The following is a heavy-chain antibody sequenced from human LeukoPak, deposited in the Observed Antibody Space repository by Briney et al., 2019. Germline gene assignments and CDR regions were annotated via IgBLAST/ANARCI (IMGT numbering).Heavy chain of an antibody. CDR3: ARIAVAGTITPDY. D-gene: IGHD6-19*01. CDR1: GGSISSSNW. J-gene: IGHJ4*02. V-gene: IGHV4-4*02. Sequence: SETLSLTCAVSGGSISSSNWWSWVRQPPGKGLEWIGEIYHSGSTNYNPSLKSRVTISVDKSENQFSLKLSSVTAADTAVYYCARIAVAGTITPDYWGQGTLVTVSS. CDR2: IYHSGST.